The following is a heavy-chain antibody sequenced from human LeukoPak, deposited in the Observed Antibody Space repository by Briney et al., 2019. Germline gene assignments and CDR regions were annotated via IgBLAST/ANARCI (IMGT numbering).Heavy chain of an antibody. J-gene: IGHJ4*02. V-gene: IGHV3-21*01. D-gene: IGHD2-15*01. CDR1: GFTFSTYN. Sequence: PGGSLRLSCAASGFTFSTYNMNWVRQPPGKGLEWVSFISSSGSYIYYADSVKGRFTISRDNAKNSLYVQMNSLRAEDTAVYYCARDRGGSAPYYFDYWGQGTLVTVSS. CDR3: ARDRGGSAPYYFDY. CDR2: ISSSGSYI.